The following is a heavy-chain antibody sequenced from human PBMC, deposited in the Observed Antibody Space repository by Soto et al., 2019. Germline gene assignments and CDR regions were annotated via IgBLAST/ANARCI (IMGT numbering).Heavy chain of an antibody. CDR2: VSASGLNT. J-gene: IGHJ4*02. Sequence: EVQLLESGGKLVQPGGSLTLSCAASGFTFSTYAMAWVRQAPGKGLEWVSGVSASGLNTDYADPVKGRFYISRDNSKNTVSLPMNSLRAEDTALYYCAKDCPRRTSGYFFEYWGQGTPVTVSS. CDR3: AKDCPRRTSGYFFEY. CDR1: GFTFSTYA. D-gene: IGHD1-1*01. V-gene: IGHV3-23*01.